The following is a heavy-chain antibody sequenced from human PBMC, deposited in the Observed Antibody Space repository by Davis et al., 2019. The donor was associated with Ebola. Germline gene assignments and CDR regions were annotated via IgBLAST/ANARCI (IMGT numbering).Heavy chain of an antibody. CDR2: ISYDGSNK. Sequence: GESLKISCAASGFTFSSYAMHWVRQAPGKGLEWVAVISYDGSNKYYADSVKGRFTISRDNSKNTLYLQMNSLRAEDTAVYYCARGGGGRAFDIWGQGTMVTVSS. CDR3: ARGGGGRAFDI. CDR1: GFTFSSYA. V-gene: IGHV3-30*14. D-gene: IGHD3-16*01. J-gene: IGHJ3*02.